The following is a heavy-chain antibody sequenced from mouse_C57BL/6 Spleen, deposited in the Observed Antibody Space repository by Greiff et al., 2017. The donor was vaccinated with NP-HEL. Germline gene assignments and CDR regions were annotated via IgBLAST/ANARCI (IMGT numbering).Heavy chain of an antibody. CDR1: GYTFTSYW. J-gene: IGHJ4*01. CDR2: ITPSSGYT. D-gene: IGHD2-2*01. V-gene: IGHV1-7*01. CDR3: ARSGYGYDVLFYAMDY. Sequence: QVQLKQSGAELAKPGASVKLSCKASGYTFTSYWMHWVKQRPGQGLEWIGYITPSSGYTKYNQKFKDKATLTADKSSSTAYMQLSGLTYEDSAVYYCARSGYGYDVLFYAMDYWGQGTSVTVSS.